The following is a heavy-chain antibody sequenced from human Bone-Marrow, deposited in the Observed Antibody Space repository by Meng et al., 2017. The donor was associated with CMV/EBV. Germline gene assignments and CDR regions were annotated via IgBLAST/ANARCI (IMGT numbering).Heavy chain of an antibody. CDR3: ARDLGGYCSGGSCL. Sequence: GQLVQSGAEVKKPGASVKVSCKASGYPFTGYYMHWVRQAPGQGLEWMGWINPNSGGTNYAQKFQGRVTMTRDTSISTAYMELSRLRSDDTAVYYCARDLGGYCSGGSCLWGQGTLVTVSS. CDR1: GYPFTGYY. CDR2: INPNSGGT. D-gene: IGHD2-15*01. J-gene: IGHJ4*02. V-gene: IGHV1-2*02.